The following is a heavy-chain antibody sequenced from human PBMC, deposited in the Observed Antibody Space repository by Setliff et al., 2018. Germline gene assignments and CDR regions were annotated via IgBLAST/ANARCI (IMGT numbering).Heavy chain of an antibody. J-gene: IGHJ4*02. CDR2: VHYSGDS. V-gene: IGHV4-59*01. Sequence: PSETLSLTCTVSGDSMSSYYWSWIRQSPGKGLEWIGYVHYSGDSNYNPSLKSRVTMSVDTSKDQFSLNLRSVTAADTAVYYCARQPSSGSYYNPHPYYFDFWGQGTLVTVSS. CDR1: GDSMSSYY. CDR3: ARQPSSGSYYNPHPYYFDF. D-gene: IGHD3-10*01.